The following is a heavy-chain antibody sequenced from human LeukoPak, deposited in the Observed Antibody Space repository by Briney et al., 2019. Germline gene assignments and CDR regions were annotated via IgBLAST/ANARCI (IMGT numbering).Heavy chain of an antibody. Sequence: GGSLRLSCAASGFTFSSYSMNWVRQAPGKGLEWVSSISSSSSYIYYADSVKGRFTISRDNAKNSLYLQMNSLRAEGTAVYYCARDFPYCSSTSCYNNWFDPWGQGTLVTVSS. CDR2: ISSSSSYI. CDR1: GFTFSSYS. CDR3: ARDFPYCSSTSCYNNWFDP. J-gene: IGHJ5*02. D-gene: IGHD2-2*02. V-gene: IGHV3-21*01.